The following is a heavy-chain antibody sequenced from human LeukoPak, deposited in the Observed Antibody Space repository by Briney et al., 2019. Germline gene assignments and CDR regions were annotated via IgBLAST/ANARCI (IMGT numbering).Heavy chain of an antibody. J-gene: IGHJ5*02. V-gene: IGHV1-2*02. D-gene: IGHD3-10*01. CDR2: INTNSGGT. Sequence: EASVTVSCTASGYTFTVYYIHWVRQPPGQGLGRMGWINTNSGGTNNAQKFQGRVTMTSDTSISTAYMEVSRLRSDDTAVYYCARSGSAINWFGPWGQGTLVTVSS. CDR3: ARSGSAINWFGP. CDR1: GYTFTVYY.